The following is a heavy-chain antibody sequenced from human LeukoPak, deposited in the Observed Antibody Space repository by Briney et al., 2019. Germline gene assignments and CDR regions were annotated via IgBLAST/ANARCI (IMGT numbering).Heavy chain of an antibody. CDR3: AKHKGAHDYGDYRLGPNAFDI. CDR1: GFTFSSYA. D-gene: IGHD4-17*01. J-gene: IGHJ3*02. CDR2: IRGSGGST. V-gene: IGHV3-23*01. Sequence: GGSLRLSCAASGFTFSSYAMSWVRQAPGKGLEWVSAIRGSGGSTYYADSVKGRFTISRDNSKNTLYLQMDSLRAEDTAVYYCAKHKGAHDYGDYRLGPNAFDIWGQGTMVTVSS.